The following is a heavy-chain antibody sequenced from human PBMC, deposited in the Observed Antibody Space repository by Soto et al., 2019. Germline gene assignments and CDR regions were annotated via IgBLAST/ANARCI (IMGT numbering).Heavy chain of an antibody. D-gene: IGHD6-13*01. CDR3: APTLIAAAGTGAFDT. V-gene: IGHV1-2*02. J-gene: IGHJ3*02. CDR1: GYTFIAYY. Sequence: ASVKVSCKASGYTFIAYYMHWVRQTPGQGLEWMGWINPNSGATNYAQKFQGRVTMTRDTSIRTAYMEVSRLRSDDTALYYCAPTLIAAAGTGAFDTWGQGTMVTVSS. CDR2: INPNSGAT.